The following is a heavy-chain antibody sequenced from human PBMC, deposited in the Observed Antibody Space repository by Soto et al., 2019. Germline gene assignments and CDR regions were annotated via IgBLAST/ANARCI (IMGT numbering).Heavy chain of an antibody. CDR3: AKRFCSTTTCSSLDLFYYMDV. V-gene: IGHV3-23*01. J-gene: IGHJ6*03. CDR2: ISGGGVTT. Sequence: GGSLRLSCAASGFTLSNYATSWVHQAPGKGLEWVSGISGGGVTTYYADSVKGRFTVSRDNSQNTVYLQMNSLRAEDSAVYYCAKRFCSTTTCSSLDLFYYMDVWGKGTTVTVSS. D-gene: IGHD2-2*01. CDR1: GFTLSNYA.